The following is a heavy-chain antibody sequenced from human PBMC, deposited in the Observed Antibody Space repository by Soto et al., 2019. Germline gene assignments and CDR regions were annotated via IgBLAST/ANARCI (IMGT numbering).Heavy chain of an antibody. CDR3: AGAYGDYRKPLYYFDY. D-gene: IGHD4-17*01. Sequence: QVQLQESGPGRVKPSQTLSLTCTVSGGSISSGGYYWSWIRQLPEKGLEWIGYIYYSGSTYYNPSLKSRLSVSVDTPKNQFPLNPISVPAADPAVYYCAGAYGDYRKPLYYFDYWGQGTLVTVSS. CDR1: GGSISSGGYY. J-gene: IGHJ4*02. V-gene: IGHV4-31*03. CDR2: IYYSGST.